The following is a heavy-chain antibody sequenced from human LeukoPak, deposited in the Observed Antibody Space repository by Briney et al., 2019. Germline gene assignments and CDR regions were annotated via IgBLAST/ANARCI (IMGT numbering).Heavy chain of an antibody. J-gene: IGHJ4*02. CDR2: IYQSGSP. Sequence: PSETLSLTCAASGASISSPFWWSWVRQTPGKGLEWIGEIYQSGSPNYNPSPKSRVTMSVDKSKNLVFLRLMSVTAADTAVYYCARVGHRKAAAGVFDYWGQGTLVTVSS. D-gene: IGHD6-13*01. V-gene: IGHV4-4*02. CDR1: GASISSPFW. CDR3: ARVGHRKAAAGVFDY.